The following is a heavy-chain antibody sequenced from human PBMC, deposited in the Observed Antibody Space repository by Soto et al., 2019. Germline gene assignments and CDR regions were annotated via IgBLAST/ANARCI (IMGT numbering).Heavy chain of an antibody. Sequence: QVQLVQSGAEVKKPGASVKVSCQASGYTFTSYDINWVRQATGQGLEWMGWMNPNNTNTGYAQKLPGRITMTRNTAMGTTYMELSSLTSRDTAVYYCAIGFCPEVRGGYDYWGHGTLVTVSS. CDR3: AIGFCPEVRGGYDY. CDR2: MNPNNTNT. D-gene: IGHD3-10*01. CDR1: GYTFTSYD. V-gene: IGHV1-8*01. J-gene: IGHJ4*01.